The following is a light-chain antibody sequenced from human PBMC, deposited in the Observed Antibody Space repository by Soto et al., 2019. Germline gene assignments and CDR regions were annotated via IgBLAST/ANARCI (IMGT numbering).Light chain of an antibody. J-gene: IGLJ1*01. CDR1: SSNIGAGYD. CDR2: GNS. CDR3: QSYDSSLSGSNYV. Sequence: QCVLTQPPSVSGAPGRRVTISCTGSSSNIGAGYDVHWYQQLPGTAPKLLIYGNSNRPSGVPDRFSGSKSGTSASLAITGLQAEDEADYYCQSYDSSLSGSNYVFGTGTKVTVL. V-gene: IGLV1-40*01.